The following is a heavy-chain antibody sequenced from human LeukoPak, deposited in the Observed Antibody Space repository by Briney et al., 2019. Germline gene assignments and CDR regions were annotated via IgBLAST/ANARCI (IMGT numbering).Heavy chain of an antibody. CDR3: VRAKYYDSRGYSVREAYDI. J-gene: IGHJ3*02. Sequence: PGGSLRLSCTASGFTFSSYTMHWVRRAPGKGLEWVAVISHDGNIKYHADSMKDRFTISRDNSRNTLYLQMNNLRPEDTAVYSCVRAKYYDSRGYSVREAYDIWGQGTMVTVSS. V-gene: IGHV3-30*04. CDR1: GFTFSSYT. CDR2: ISHDGNIK. D-gene: IGHD3-22*01.